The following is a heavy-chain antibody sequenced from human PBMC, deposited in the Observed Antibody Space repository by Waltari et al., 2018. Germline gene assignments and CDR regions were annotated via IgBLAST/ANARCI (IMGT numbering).Heavy chain of an antibody. CDR1: GLSVIDNY. J-gene: IGHJ6*02. D-gene: IGHD3-16*02. CDR2: IYRGGSI. CDR3: ARLSDPNKYYYGMDV. V-gene: IGHV3-53*01. Sequence: EVQLVQSGGGLIPPGGSLRLSCAASGLSVIDNYMSWDRQAPGKGLEWVSVIYRGGSIKYGDSVKGRFTLSRDNSKNTLFLQMNSLRSEDTAVYYCARLSDPNKYYYGMDVWGQGTTVTVSS.